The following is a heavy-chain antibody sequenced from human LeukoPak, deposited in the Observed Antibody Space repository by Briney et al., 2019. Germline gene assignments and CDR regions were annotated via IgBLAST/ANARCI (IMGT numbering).Heavy chain of an antibody. Sequence: SETLSLTCTVSGGSISSYYWSWMRQLAGKGLEWIGRIYTSGGTNYNPSLKSRVTMSVDTSKNQFSLKLSSVTAADTAVYYCARERITMIEDYWGQGTLVTVSS. CDR2: IYTSGGT. J-gene: IGHJ4*02. CDR1: GGSISSYY. CDR3: ARERITMIEDY. D-gene: IGHD3-22*01. V-gene: IGHV4-4*07.